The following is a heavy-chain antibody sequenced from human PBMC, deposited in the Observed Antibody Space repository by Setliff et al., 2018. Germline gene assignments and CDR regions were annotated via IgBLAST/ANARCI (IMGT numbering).Heavy chain of an antibody. V-gene: IGHV5-51*01. CDR3: ARSRSNFWSGYFNWFDP. D-gene: IGHD3-3*01. J-gene: IGHJ5*02. CDR1: GYSFTSYW. Sequence: GESLTLSCKGSGYSFTSYWIGWVRQMPGKGLEWMGIIYPGDSDTRYSPSFQGQVTISADKSIGTAYLQWSSLKASDTAMYYCARSRSNFWSGYFNWFDPWGQGTLVTVSS. CDR2: IYPGDSDT.